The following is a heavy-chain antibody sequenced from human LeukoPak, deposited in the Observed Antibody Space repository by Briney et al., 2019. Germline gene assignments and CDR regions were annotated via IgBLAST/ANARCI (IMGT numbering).Heavy chain of an antibody. CDR1: GFTFSSYA. J-gene: IGHJ4*02. Sequence: GGSLRLSCAASGFTFSSYAMSWVREAPGKGLGWVSAISGSGGSTYYADSVKGRFTISRDNSKNTLYLQMNSLRAEDTAVYYCAKQQDYDYVWGSYRYQGNFDYWRQGTLVTVSS. V-gene: IGHV3-23*01. D-gene: IGHD3-16*02. CDR3: AKQQDYDYVWGSYRYQGNFDY. CDR2: ISGSGGST.